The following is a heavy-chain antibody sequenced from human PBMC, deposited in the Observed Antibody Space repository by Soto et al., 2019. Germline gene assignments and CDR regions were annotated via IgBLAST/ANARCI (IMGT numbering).Heavy chain of an antibody. CDR3: ARCSYSSGYYDYYYYGMDV. Sequence: PGGSLRLSCAASGFTFSSYAMHWVRQAPGKGLEWVAVISYDGSNKYYADSVKGRFTISRDNSKNTLYLQMNSLRAEDTAVYYCARCSYSSGYYDYYYYGMDVWGQGTTVTVSS. J-gene: IGHJ6*02. D-gene: IGHD3-22*01. V-gene: IGHV3-30-3*01. CDR2: ISYDGSNK. CDR1: GFTFSSYA.